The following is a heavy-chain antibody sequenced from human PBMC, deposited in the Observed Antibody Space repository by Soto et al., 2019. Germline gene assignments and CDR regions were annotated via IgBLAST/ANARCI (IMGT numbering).Heavy chain of an antibody. CDR2: IIPILGTA. CDR3: ARDFHYDLSGEANH. Sequence: QVQLVQSGAELKKPGSSVKVSCKASGGTFSSYTISWVRQAPGQGLEWMGKIIPILGTANYAQKFQGRVTITADKSTSTAYMEMSSLRSEDTAVYYCARDFHYDLSGEANHWGQGTLVTVSS. V-gene: IGHV1-69*08. CDR1: GGTFSSYT. D-gene: IGHD3-10*02. J-gene: IGHJ5*02.